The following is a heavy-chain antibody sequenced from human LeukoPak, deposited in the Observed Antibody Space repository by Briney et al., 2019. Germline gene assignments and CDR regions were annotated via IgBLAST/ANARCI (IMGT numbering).Heavy chain of an antibody. CDR2: IRYDGSDK. CDR3: AKAPQLLWFGELIYRRGDYYYMDV. J-gene: IGHJ6*03. D-gene: IGHD3-10*01. Sequence: PGGSLRLSCAASGFTFSSYGMHWVRQAPGKGLEWVAFIRYDGSDKYYADSVKGRFTISRDNPKNTLYLQMNSLRAEDTAVYYCAKAPQLLWFGELIYRRGDYYYMDVWGKGTTVTISS. CDR1: GFTFSSYG. V-gene: IGHV3-30*02.